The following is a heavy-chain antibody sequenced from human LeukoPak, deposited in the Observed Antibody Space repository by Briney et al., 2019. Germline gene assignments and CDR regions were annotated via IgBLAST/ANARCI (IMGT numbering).Heavy chain of an antibody. CDR3: ARVLHNYYGSGTSDY. D-gene: IGHD3-10*01. CDR2: IKQDGSEK. V-gene: IGHV3-7*01. Sequence: GGSLRLSCAASGFTFSTYSMNWVLQAPGKGLEWVANIKQDGSEKYYVDSVKGRFTISRDNAKNSLYLQMNSLRAEDTAVYYCARVLHNYYGSGTSDYWGQGTLVTVSS. CDR1: GFTFSTYS. J-gene: IGHJ4*02.